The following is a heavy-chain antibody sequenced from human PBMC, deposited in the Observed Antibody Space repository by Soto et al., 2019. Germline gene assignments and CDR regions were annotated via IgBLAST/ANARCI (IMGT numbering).Heavy chain of an antibody. CDR3: AKDLADAGYYYYGMDV. CDR1: GFTFSSYA. D-gene: IGHD3-10*01. CDR2: FSGSGGST. V-gene: IGHV3-23*01. J-gene: IGHJ6*02. Sequence: GSLRLSCSASGFTFSSYAMSWVRQAPGKGLEWVSAFSGSGGSTYYADSVKGRFTISRDNSKNTLYLQMNSLRAEDTAVYYCAKDLADAGYYYYGMDVWGQGTTVTVSS.